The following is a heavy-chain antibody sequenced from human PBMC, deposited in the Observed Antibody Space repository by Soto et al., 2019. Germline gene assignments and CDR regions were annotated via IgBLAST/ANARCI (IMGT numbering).Heavy chain of an antibody. CDR1: GGSISSSNW. D-gene: IGHD3-10*01. CDR3: ARGPVGELPQGNYYYSGMDV. J-gene: IGHJ6*02. Sequence: KPSETLSLTCAVSGGSISSSNWWSWVRQPPGKGLEWIGEIYHSGSTNSNQSLKSRVTISLDKSMNQFSLKLSSVTAAVTAVYYCARGPVGELPQGNYYYSGMDVWGQGTTVTVSS. CDR2: IYHSGST. V-gene: IGHV4-4*02.